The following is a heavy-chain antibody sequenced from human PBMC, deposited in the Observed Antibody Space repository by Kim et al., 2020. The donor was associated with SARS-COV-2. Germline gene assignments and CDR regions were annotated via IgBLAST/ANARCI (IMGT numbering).Heavy chain of an antibody. CDR3: ARDGGGEAPHFFFDL. CDR2: ISSSSSYI. J-gene: IGHJ2*01. V-gene: IGHV3-21*01. CDR1: GFTFSSYS. Sequence: GGSLRLSCAASGFTFSSYSMNWVRQAPGKGLEWVSSISSSSSYIYYADSVKGRFTISRDNAKNSLYLQMNSLRAEDTAVYYCARDGGGEAPHFFFDLWGRGTLVTVSS. D-gene: IGHD3-3*02.